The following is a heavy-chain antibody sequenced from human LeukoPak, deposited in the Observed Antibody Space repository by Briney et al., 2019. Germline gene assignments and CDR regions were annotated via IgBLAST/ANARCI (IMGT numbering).Heavy chain of an antibody. J-gene: IGHJ6*03. CDR1: GDSINSGTYY. Sequence: SETLSLSCTVSGDSINSGTYYWGCIRQPARKGLEWIVRFFTTGRTNYNPSLNSPATTSVNTTNNQFSLKMSSVTAANTAVYYRARAGPRADNMDVWGKGTTVTVSS. CDR2: FFTTGRT. CDR3: ARAGPRADNMDV. D-gene: IGHD3-10*01. V-gene: IGHV4-61*02.